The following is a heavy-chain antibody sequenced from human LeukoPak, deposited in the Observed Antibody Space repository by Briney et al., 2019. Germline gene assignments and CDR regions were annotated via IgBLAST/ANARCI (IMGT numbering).Heavy chain of an antibody. Sequence: SETLSLTCIVSGGSISSYYWSWIRQPAGKGLEWIGRIYTSGSINYNPSLKSRVTMSVDTSKNQFSLKLTSLTAADTAVYYCARDHRRDYGDYHFDYWRQGTLVTVSS. J-gene: IGHJ4*02. CDR2: IYTSGSI. V-gene: IGHV4-4*07. CDR1: GGSISSYY. CDR3: ARDHRRDYGDYHFDY. D-gene: IGHD4-17*01.